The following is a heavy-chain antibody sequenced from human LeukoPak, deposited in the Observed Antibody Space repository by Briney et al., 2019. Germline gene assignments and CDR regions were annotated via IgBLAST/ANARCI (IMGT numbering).Heavy chain of an antibody. CDR1: GFIFSDYA. Sequence: GGSLRLSCAASGFIFSDYAMSWVRQAPGKGLEWVSAISSSGGNTDNADSLKGRFTISRDNSKDTLYLQMNSLRVEDTAVYYCARRTSGAKDVWGKGTTVTVSP. J-gene: IGHJ6*04. D-gene: IGHD3-16*01. V-gene: IGHV3-23*01. CDR3: ARRTSGAKDV. CDR2: ISSSGGNT.